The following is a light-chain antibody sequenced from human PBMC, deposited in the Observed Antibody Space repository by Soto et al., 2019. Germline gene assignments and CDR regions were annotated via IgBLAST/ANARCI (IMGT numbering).Light chain of an antibody. CDR3: APWDDRLNGCV. V-gene: IGLV1-44*01. J-gene: IGLJ3*02. CDR2: ANN. CDR1: SSNIGSNT. Sequence: QSVVTQPPSASGTPGQRVTISCSGSSSNIGSNTVNWYQQVPGTAPKLLIYANNKRPSGVSDRFSGSKSGTSASLAISGLQSEDEADYYCAPWDDRLNGCVFGGGTKLTVL.